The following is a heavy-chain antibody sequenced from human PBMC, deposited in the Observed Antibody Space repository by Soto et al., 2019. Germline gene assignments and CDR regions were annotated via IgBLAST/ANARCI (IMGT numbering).Heavy chain of an antibody. CDR2: MNPNSGNT. J-gene: IGHJ6*02. CDR1: GYTFTSYD. V-gene: IGHV1-8*01. Sequence: ASVKVSCKASGYTFTSYDINWVRQATGQGLEWMGWMNPNSGNTGYAQKFQGRVTMTRNTSISTAYMELSSLRSEDTAVYYCASGIAVAGGYYGMDVWGQGTTVTVS. D-gene: IGHD6-19*01. CDR3: ASGIAVAGGYYGMDV.